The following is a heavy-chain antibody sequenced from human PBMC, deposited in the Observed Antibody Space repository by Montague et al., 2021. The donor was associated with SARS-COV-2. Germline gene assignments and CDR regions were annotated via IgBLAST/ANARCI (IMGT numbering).Heavy chain of an antibody. CDR1: GDSITCDVSY. CDR3: ARDDFRWDFDC. J-gene: IGHJ4*02. D-gene: IGHD2/OR15-2a*01. V-gene: IGHV4-61*02. Sequence: TLSLTCTVSGDSITCDVSYWSWIRQPAGKGLEWIGCIYTTGSTNYNPSLKSRLTISLDTSKNQFSLKLSSVTAADTAVYYCARDDFRWDFDCWGQGTLVTVSS. CDR2: IYTTGST.